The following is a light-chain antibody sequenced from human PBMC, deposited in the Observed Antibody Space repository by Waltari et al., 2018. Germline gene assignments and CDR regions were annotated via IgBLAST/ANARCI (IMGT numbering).Light chain of an antibody. Sequence: ETVMTQSQATLSVSPGDRVTLSCRASQNIYTNLAWYQQKPGQAPRVLVYGASTRASGIPVRFSGSGSGTEFTLTISSLQSEDCAVYFGQQYYGWPLTFGGGSKVEVK. CDR2: GAS. CDR3: QQYYGWPLT. CDR1: QNIYTN. J-gene: IGKJ4*01. V-gene: IGKV3D-15*01.